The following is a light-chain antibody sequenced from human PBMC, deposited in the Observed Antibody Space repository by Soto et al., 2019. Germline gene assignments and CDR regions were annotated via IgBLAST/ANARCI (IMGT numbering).Light chain of an antibody. CDR1: QSVSSNY. Sequence: EIVLTQSPGTLSLSPGESATLSCRASQSVSSNYLAWYQHRRGQAPSLLIYGASSRATGIPDRFSGSGSGTDFTLTIARLEPEDFAVYYCQQYGSSPHFGGGTKVEIK. J-gene: IGKJ4*01. V-gene: IGKV3-20*01. CDR2: GAS. CDR3: QQYGSSPH.